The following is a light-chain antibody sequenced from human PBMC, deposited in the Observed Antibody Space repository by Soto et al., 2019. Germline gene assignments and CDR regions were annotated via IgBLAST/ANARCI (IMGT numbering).Light chain of an antibody. Sequence: ESVLTQSPGTLSLSPGERATLSCRASQSVSSNYLAWYQQKPGQAPRLLIYGASSRATGIPDRFSGSGSGTDFTLTISRLEPGDFVVYYCQQYGSSFVTFGGGTKVEIK. CDR3: QQYGSSFVT. V-gene: IGKV3-20*01. CDR1: QSVSSNY. J-gene: IGKJ4*01. CDR2: GAS.